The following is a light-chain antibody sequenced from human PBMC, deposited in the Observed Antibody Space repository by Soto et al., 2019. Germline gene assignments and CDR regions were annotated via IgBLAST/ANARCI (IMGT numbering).Light chain of an antibody. Sequence: QSALTQPASVSGSPGQSITLSCTGTSSDVGGYNHVSWYQQHPGKAPKLMIYDVSNRPSGVSNRFSGSKSGNTASLTISGPQAEDEADYYCSSYTSSSTPVVFGGGTQLTVL. CDR1: SSDVGGYNH. CDR3: SSYTSSSTPVV. J-gene: IGLJ2*01. V-gene: IGLV2-14*01. CDR2: DVS.